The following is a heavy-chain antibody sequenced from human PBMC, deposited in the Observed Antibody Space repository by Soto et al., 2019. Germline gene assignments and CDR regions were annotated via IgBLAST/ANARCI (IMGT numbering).Heavy chain of an antibody. J-gene: IGHJ4*02. CDR2: MSSTGNTI. CDR1: GFIFSDYY. CDR3: ARQLARGVGAASH. D-gene: IGHD1-26*01. V-gene: IGHV3-11*01. Sequence: VQLVESGGALVKSGGSLRLSCAASGFIFSDYYMSWVRQAPGKGLECLAYMSSTGNTIYYADSVQARFSISRDNAKKSLFLQMTSLRDDDTAVYFCARQLARGVGAASHWGQGTRVSVSS.